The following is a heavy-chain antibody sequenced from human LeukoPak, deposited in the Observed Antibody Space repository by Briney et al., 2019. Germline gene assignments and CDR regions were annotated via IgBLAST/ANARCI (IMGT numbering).Heavy chain of an antibody. D-gene: IGHD3-22*01. V-gene: IGHV5-51*01. CDR2: IYPGDSDT. CDR1: GYSFTSYW. J-gene: IGHJ4*02. Sequence: GESLKISCKGSGYSFTSYWIGWVRQMPGKGLEWMGIIYPGDSDTRYSPSFQGQVTISADKSISTAYLQWSSLKASDTAMYYCARHAHSYYYDSSGSADYWGQGTLVTVSS. CDR3: ARHAHSYYYDSSGSADY.